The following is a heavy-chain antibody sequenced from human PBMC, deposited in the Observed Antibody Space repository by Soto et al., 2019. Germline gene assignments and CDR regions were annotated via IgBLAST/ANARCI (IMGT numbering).Heavy chain of an antibody. CDR3: VKDSYADFRRVLSTAEYFFDY. V-gene: IGHV3-9*01. CDR1: GFTFDDYA. Sequence: SLRLSCTASGFTFDDYAMHWVRQGPGRGLEWVSGITWNSGKIAYADSVKGRFTIARDDDNNSLYLQMNSLRPEDTALYYCVKDSYADFRRVLSTAEYFFDYWGHGTLVTVSS. D-gene: IGHD2-15*01. J-gene: IGHJ4*01. CDR2: ITWNSGKI.